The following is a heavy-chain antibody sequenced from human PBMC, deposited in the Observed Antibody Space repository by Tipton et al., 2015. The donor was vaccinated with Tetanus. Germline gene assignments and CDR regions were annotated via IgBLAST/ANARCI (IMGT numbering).Heavy chain of an antibody. J-gene: IGHJ5*02. CDR1: GGSISSYY. D-gene: IGHD3-22*01. V-gene: IGHV4-59*01. CDR2: IYYSGST. CDR3: ARGGGGYYDDSRGPKGIWFDP. Sequence: LRLSCTVSGGSISSYYWSWIRQPPGKGLEWIGYIYYSGSTNYNPSLKSRVTISVDTSKNQFSLKLSSVTAADTAVYYCARGGGGYYDDSRGPKGIWFDPWGQGTLVTVSS.